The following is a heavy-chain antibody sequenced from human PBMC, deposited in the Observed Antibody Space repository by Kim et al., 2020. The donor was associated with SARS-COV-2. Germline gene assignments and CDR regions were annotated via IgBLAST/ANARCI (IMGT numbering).Heavy chain of an antibody. CDR3: ARHREDSSSFY. Sequence: TSYNTSLKSRVNISVATSKNQSTLKLSSVTAADTAVYYCARHREDSSSFYWGQGTLVTVSS. D-gene: IGHD6-6*01. V-gene: IGHV4-39*01. J-gene: IGHJ4*02. CDR2: T.